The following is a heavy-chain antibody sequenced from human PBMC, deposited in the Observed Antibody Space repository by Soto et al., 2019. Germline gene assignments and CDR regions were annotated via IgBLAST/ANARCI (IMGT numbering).Heavy chain of an antibody. J-gene: IGHJ4*02. Sequence: SVKVSFKASRGTFISYAISGVRQAPGQGLEWMGGIIPIFGTSNYAQKFQGRVTITADESTSTAYMELSSLRSEDTAVYYCASALGSGSYYQDYWGQGTLVTVSS. V-gene: IGHV1-69*13. CDR2: IIPIFGTS. CDR3: ASALGSGSYYQDY. CDR1: RGTFISYA. D-gene: IGHD3-10*01.